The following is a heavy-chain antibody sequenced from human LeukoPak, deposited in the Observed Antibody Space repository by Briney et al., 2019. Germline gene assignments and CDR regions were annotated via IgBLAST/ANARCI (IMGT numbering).Heavy chain of an antibody. CDR2: INPNNDGT. D-gene: IGHD6-13*01. CDR3: ARLRSSTHFDY. J-gene: IGHJ4*02. V-gene: IGHV1-2*02. Sequence: ASVKVSCKASGYTFTDYYIHWVRQAPGQGLEWMGWINPNNDGTNYAQKFQGRVTMTRDTSISTAYMELSRLRSDDTAVYHCARLRSSTHFDYWGQGTLVTVSS. CDR1: GYTFTDYY.